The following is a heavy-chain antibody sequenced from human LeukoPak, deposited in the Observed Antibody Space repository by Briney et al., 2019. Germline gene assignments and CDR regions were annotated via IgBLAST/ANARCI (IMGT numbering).Heavy chain of an antibody. CDR3: ARDADGASHTLDY. Sequence: PGGSLRLSCAASGVTLSTYAMSWARQAPGEGLEWVSGISSSGSGDNTYYAGSVRGRFIISRDDSNDALYLQMNSLRAEDTALYYCARDADGASHTLDYWGQGTLVTVSS. CDR1: GVTLSTYA. D-gene: IGHD4-17*01. J-gene: IGHJ4*02. CDR2: ISSSGSGDNT. V-gene: IGHV3-23*01.